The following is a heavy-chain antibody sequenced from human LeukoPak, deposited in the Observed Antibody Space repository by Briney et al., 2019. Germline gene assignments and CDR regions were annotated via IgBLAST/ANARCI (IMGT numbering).Heavy chain of an antibody. Sequence: SETLSLTCAVYGGSFSGYYWSWIRQPPGKGLEWIGEINHSGSTNYNPSLKSRVTISVDTSKNQFSLKLSSVTPADTAVYYCARVGHYYDSSGYPQSFDYWGQGTLVTVSS. V-gene: IGHV4-34*01. CDR3: ARVGHYYDSSGYPQSFDY. CDR2: INHSGST. J-gene: IGHJ4*02. CDR1: GGSFSGYY. D-gene: IGHD3-22*01.